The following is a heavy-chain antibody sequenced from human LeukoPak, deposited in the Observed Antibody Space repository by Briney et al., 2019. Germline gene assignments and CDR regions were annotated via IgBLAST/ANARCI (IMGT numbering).Heavy chain of an antibody. D-gene: IGHD6-19*01. CDR3: AREGQWLVLGAFDI. Sequence: GGSLRLSCAASGFTFSSYSMNWVRQAPGKGLEWVSSISGSSGYIYYADSVKGRFTISRDNAKNSLYLQMNSLRAEDTAVYYCAREGQWLVLGAFDIWGQGTMVTVSS. J-gene: IGHJ3*02. V-gene: IGHV3-21*01. CDR2: ISGSSGYI. CDR1: GFTFSSYS.